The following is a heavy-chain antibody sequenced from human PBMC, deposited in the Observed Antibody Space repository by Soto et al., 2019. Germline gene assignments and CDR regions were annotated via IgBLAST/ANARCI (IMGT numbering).Heavy chain of an antibody. V-gene: IGHV4-4*07. CDR1: GGAISSYY. Sequence: SETLSLTCSAPGGAISSYYWSWVRQPAGKGLEWIGRVFSSGSTNYNASLKSRVTMSIDTPKNEVSLTLRSVTAADTAVYYCARVAFSYFGMDVWGPGTTVTVSS. CDR2: VFSSGST. CDR3: ARVAFSYFGMDV. J-gene: IGHJ6*02. D-gene: IGHD3-3*02.